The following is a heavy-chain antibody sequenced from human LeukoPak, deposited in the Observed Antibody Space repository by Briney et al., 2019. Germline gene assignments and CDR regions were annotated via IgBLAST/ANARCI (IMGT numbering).Heavy chain of an antibody. V-gene: IGHV3-7*01. CDR1: GFTFGGYW. CDR3: ARILSARYYGDALDI. D-gene: IGHD1-26*01. CDR2: IKEDGSEK. J-gene: IGHJ3*02. Sequence: GGSLRLSCAASGFTFGGYWLTWVRQAPGKGLKWVANIKEDGSEKYYADSVKGRSTISRDNAKSSLYLQMNSLRAEDTAMYYCARILSARYYGDALDIWGQGTLVTVSS.